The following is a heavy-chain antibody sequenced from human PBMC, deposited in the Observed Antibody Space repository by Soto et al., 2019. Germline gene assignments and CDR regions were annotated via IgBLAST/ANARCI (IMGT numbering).Heavy chain of an antibody. Sequence: EVQLVESGGGLVQPGGSLRLSCAASGFTFSSYSMNWVRQAPGKGLEWVSYISSSSSTIYYADSVKGRFTISRDNAKNSLDLQMNSLRAEDTAVYYCARDRYSSSWYDYFDYWGQGTLVTVSS. D-gene: IGHD6-13*01. CDR3: ARDRYSSSWYDYFDY. CDR2: ISSSSSTI. CDR1: GFTFSSYS. J-gene: IGHJ4*02. V-gene: IGHV3-48*01.